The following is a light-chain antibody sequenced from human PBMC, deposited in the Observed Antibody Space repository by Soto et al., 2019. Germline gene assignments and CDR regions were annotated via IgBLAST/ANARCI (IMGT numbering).Light chain of an antibody. V-gene: IGKV2-24*01. Sequence: DVVMTQTPLSSLVTLGQPASISCRSSQSLLHSNGNTYLSWVQQRPGQPPRLLIYKVSKRFSGVPDRFSGSGAGTDFTLRISRVEAEDVGIYYCMQATRIPRTFGQGTKLEIK. CDR1: QSLLHSNGNTY. CDR3: MQATRIPRT. CDR2: KVS. J-gene: IGKJ2*02.